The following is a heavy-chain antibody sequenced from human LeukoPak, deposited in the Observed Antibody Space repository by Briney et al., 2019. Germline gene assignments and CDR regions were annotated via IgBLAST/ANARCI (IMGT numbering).Heavy chain of an antibody. Sequence: ASVKVSCKASGYTFIGYYMHWVRQAPGQGLEWMGWINPNSGGTNYAQKFQGRVTMTRDTSISTAYMELSRLRSDDTAVYYCARLPYYYDSSGYGSGNDYWGQGTLVTVSS. V-gene: IGHV1-2*02. D-gene: IGHD3-22*01. CDR2: INPNSGGT. CDR3: ARLPYYYDSSGYGSGNDY. CDR1: GYTFIGYY. J-gene: IGHJ4*02.